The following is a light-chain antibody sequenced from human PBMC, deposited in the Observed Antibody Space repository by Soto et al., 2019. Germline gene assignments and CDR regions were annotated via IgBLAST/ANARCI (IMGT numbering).Light chain of an antibody. J-gene: IGLJ3*02. Sequence: QSALTQPRSVSGSPGQSVTISCTGTSSDVGGYNYVSWYQQHPGKAPRFMIYDVSKRPSGVPDRFSGSKSGNTASLTISGLQVEDEADYYCCSSAGSDSWVFGGGTKVTVL. CDR3: CSSAGSDSWV. CDR2: DVS. V-gene: IGLV2-11*01. CDR1: SSDVGGYNY.